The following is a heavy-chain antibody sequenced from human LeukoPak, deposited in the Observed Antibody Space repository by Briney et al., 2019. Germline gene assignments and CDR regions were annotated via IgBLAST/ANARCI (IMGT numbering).Heavy chain of an antibody. CDR1: GFTFSTYE. CDR2: IDSSGRTV. D-gene: IGHD2-2*01. CDR3: ARGRGYCSSTSCPLDRDAFDI. Sequence: GGSLRLSCAASGFTFSTYEMTWVRQAPGKGLEWVSYIDSSGRTVYYADSVKGRFTISRDNAKNSLYLQMNSLRAEDTAVYYCARGRGYCSSTSCPLDRDAFDIWGQGTMVTVSS. V-gene: IGHV3-48*03. J-gene: IGHJ3*02.